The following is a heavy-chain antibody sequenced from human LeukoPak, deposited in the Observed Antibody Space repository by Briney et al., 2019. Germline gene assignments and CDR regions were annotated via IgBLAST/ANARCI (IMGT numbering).Heavy chain of an antibody. V-gene: IGHV3-74*01. D-gene: IGHD1-14*01. CDR2: ISSDGSST. Sequence: GGSLRLSCAASGFTFSSYWMHWVRQAPGKGLVWVSRISSDGSSTSYADSVKGRFTISRDNAKNTLYLQMNSLRAEDTAVYYCASPLWTTSEYYFDYWGQGTLVTVSS. CDR1: GFTFSSYW. CDR3: ASPLWTTSEYYFDY. J-gene: IGHJ4*02.